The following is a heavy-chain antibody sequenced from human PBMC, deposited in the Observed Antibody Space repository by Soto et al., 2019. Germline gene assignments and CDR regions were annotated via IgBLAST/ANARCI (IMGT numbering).Heavy chain of an antibody. Sequence: PSETLSLTCTVSGGSISSGGYYWSWIRQHPGKGLEWIGYIYYSGSTYYNPSLKSRVTISVDTSKNQFSLKLSSVTAADTAVYYCARELGDYVWLDPWGQGTLVTVSS. V-gene: IGHV4-31*03. CDR3: ARELGDYVWLDP. D-gene: IGHD4-17*01. CDR1: GGSISSGGYY. J-gene: IGHJ5*02. CDR2: IYYSGST.